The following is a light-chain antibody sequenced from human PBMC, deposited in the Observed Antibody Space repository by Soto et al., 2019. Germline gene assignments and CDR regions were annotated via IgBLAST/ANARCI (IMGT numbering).Light chain of an antibody. CDR1: QSVSGN. J-gene: IGKJ4*01. Sequence: EVVMTQSPATLSVSPGERATLSCRASQSVSGNLAWYQQKPGQAPRVLIYGASTRATGIPARFSGSGSGTEFTLTISSLLPEDFALYYCQQYNTWPLTFGGGTKVEIK. V-gene: IGKV3-15*01. CDR3: QQYNTWPLT. CDR2: GAS.